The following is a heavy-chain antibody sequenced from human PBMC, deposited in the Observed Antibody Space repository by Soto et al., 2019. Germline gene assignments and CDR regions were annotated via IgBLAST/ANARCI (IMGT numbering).Heavy chain of an antibody. D-gene: IGHD3-10*01. CDR3: ARDAALLGVGELVRNYFDC. V-gene: IGHV3-33*01. CDR2: IWYDGSNK. CDR1: GFTFSSYG. Sequence: QVQLVESGGGVVQPGRSLRLSCAASGFTFSSYGMHWVRQAPGKGLEWVAVIWYDGSNKYYADSVKGRFTISRDNSKNQRCLQMNRLRAEGTAVDYCARDAALLGVGELVRNYFDCWGRGTLVTVSS. J-gene: IGHJ4*02.